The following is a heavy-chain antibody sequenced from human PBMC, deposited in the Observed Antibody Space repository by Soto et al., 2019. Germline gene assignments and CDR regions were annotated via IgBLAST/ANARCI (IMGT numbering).Heavy chain of an antibody. CDR3: ARNPAFGCVGDCYSYFVL. J-gene: IGHJ2*01. CDR2: SNHDART. D-gene: IGHD2-21*02. Sequence: QVQPQQWGAGLLKPSETLSLTCKVAGEPLSGYYWSWLRQTPGTGLEWIGESNHDARTSTNPSLRCRLTMAVDPSYEQFSLKMSSMTAEDTAVYYCARNPAFGCVGDCYSYFVLWGPGTLVTVSS. V-gene: IGHV4-34*01. CDR1: GEPLSGYY.